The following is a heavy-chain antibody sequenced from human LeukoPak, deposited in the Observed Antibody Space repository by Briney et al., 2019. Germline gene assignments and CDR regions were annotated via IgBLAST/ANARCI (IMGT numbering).Heavy chain of an antibody. V-gene: IGHV4-34*01. Sequence: SSETLSLTCTVSGGSISSYYWSWIRQPPGKGLEWIGEINHSGSTNYNPSLKSRVTISVDTSKNQFSLKLSSVTAADTAVYYCARAGYSSGWTLSPPDAFDIWGQGTMVTVSS. D-gene: IGHD6-19*01. J-gene: IGHJ3*02. CDR1: GGSISSYY. CDR2: INHSGST. CDR3: ARAGYSSGWTLSPPDAFDI.